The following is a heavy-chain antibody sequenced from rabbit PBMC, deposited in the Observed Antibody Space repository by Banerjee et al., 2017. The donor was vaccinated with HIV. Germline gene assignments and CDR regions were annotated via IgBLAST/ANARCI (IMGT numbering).Heavy chain of an antibody. Sequence: QEQLEESGGDLVKPEGSLTLTCTASGFTLSSYWICWVRQAPGKGLEWIGCISTGSGSTYYASWAKGRFTISKTSSTTVTLQMTSLTVADTATYFCARDDYGDSYYFKLWGPGTLVTVS. V-gene: IGHV1S45*01. J-gene: IGHJ4*01. CDR3: ARDDYGDSYYFKL. CDR2: ISTGSGST. D-gene: IGHD2-1*01. CDR1: GFTLSSYW.